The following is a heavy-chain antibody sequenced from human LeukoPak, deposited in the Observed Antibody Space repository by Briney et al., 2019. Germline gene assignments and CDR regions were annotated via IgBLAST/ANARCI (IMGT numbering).Heavy chain of an antibody. CDR3: ARGDSGYDYHYYYYMDV. CDR2: INTDERTK. Sequence: GGSLRLSCAASGFTFSSYWIHWVRQAPGKGPVWVSHINTDERTKTYADSVKGRFTISRDNAKNTVYLQMNGLRAEDTAVYYCARGDSGYDYHYYYYMDVWGKGTTVTVSS. V-gene: IGHV3-74*01. CDR1: GFTFSSYW. D-gene: IGHD5-12*01. J-gene: IGHJ6*03.